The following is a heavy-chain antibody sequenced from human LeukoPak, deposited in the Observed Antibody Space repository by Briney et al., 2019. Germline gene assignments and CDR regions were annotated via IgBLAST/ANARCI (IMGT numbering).Heavy chain of an antibody. CDR1: GFTFSGYA. CDR3: AKDATYCSNGVCYALDY. Sequence: GGSLRLSCAASGFTFSGYAMTWVRQAPGKGLEWVSAISGSGSSTYYADSVKGRFTISRDNSKNTLYLQMYSLRAEDTAIYYCAKDATYCSNGVCYALDYWGQGTLVTVSS. J-gene: IGHJ4*02. D-gene: IGHD2-8*01. CDR2: ISGSGSST. V-gene: IGHV3-23*01.